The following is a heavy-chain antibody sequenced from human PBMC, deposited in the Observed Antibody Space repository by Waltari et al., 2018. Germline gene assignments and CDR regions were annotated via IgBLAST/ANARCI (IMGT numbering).Heavy chain of an antibody. J-gene: IGHJ4*02. Sequence: QVQLVQSGAEVKKPGSSVKVSCKASGGTFSSYAISWVRRAPGQGLEWMGGNSPIFGKANDSQKCQGSVTITADESTSTAYMELSSLRSEDTAVYYWAREVRDGDYYFDYWGQGTLVTVSS. CDR2: NSPIFGKA. D-gene: IGHD4-17*01. CDR1: GGTFSSYA. CDR3: AREVRDGDYYFDY. V-gene: IGHV1-69*01.